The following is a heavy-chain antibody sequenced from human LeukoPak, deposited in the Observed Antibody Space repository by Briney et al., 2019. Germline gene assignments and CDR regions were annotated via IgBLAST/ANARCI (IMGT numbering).Heavy chain of an antibody. Sequence: GGSLRLSCAASGFTFSSYAMSWVRQAPGKGLEWVSAISGSGGSTYYADSVKGRFTISRDNPKNTLYLQMNSLRAEDTAVYYCAKDGTDYCYMDVWGKGTTVTVSS. J-gene: IGHJ6*03. CDR3: AKDGTDYCYMDV. D-gene: IGHD1-1*01. CDR1: GFTFSSYA. CDR2: ISGSGGST. V-gene: IGHV3-23*01.